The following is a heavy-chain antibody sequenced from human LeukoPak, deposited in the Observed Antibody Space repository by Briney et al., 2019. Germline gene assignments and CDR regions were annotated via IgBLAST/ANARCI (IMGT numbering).Heavy chain of an antibody. CDR2: IYSGGST. CDR1: GFTFSSYA. Sequence: GGSLRLSCAASGFTFSSYAMSWVRQAPGKGLEWVSVIYSGGSTYYADSVKGRFTISRDNSKNTLYLQMNSLRAEDTAVYYCARVRVVIIPDWFDPWGQGTLVTVSS. V-gene: IGHV3-66*02. J-gene: IGHJ5*02. CDR3: ARVRVVIIPDWFDP. D-gene: IGHD3-3*01.